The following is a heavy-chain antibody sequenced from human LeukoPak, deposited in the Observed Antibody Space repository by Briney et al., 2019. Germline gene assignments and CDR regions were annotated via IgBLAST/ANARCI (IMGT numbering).Heavy chain of an antibody. CDR2: IIPIFGTA. CDR1: GGTFSSYA. Sequence: SVKVSCKASGGTFSSYAISWVRQAPGQGLEWMGGIIPIFGTANYAQKFQGRVTITADKSTSTAYMELSSLRSEDTAVYYCARAYTIFAGFDPWGQGTLVTVSS. CDR3: ARAYTIFAGFDP. D-gene: IGHD3-9*01. V-gene: IGHV1-69*06. J-gene: IGHJ5*02.